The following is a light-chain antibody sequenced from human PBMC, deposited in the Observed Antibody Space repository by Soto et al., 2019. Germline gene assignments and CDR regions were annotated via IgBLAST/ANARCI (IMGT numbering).Light chain of an antibody. CDR2: GAS. CDR3: QQYNNWPLYS. J-gene: IGKJ2*01. CDR1: QNVYSN. V-gene: IGKV3-15*01. Sequence: ETVLTQSPATLSVSPGERVTLSCRAGQNVYSNLAWYQHKPGQAPRLLVYGASTRATDTPARFSGSGSGRNFTLTITGLRSEDFAVYYCQQYNNWPLYSFGQGTKVDIK.